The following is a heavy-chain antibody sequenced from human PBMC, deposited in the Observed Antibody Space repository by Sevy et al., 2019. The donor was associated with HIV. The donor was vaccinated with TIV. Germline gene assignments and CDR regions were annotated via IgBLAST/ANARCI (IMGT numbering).Heavy chain of an antibody. CDR1: GYTLTELS. J-gene: IGHJ4*02. V-gene: IGHV1-24*01. Sequence: ASVKVSCKVSGYTLTELSMHWVRQAPGKGLEWMGGFDPEDGETIYAQKFQGRVTMTEDRSTNTAYMELSSLRSEDTAVYYCTTMEYCYNVIGDSSGDYWGQGTLVTVSS. CDR3: TTMEYCYNVIGDSSGDY. CDR2: FDPEDGET. D-gene: IGHD3-22*01.